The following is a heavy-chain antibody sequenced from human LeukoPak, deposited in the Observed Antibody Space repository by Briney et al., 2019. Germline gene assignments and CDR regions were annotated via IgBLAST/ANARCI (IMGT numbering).Heavy chain of an antibody. CDR1: GFTFSSYA. CDR2: ISYDGSNK. CDR3: ARELHWSSTSCHAGLIL. V-gene: IGHV3-30*04. D-gene: IGHD2-2*01. J-gene: IGHJ4*02. Sequence: GGSLRLSCAASGFTFSSYAMPWVRQAPGKGLEWVAVISYDGSNKYYADSVKGRFTISRDNSKNTLYLQMNSLRAEDTAVYYRARELHWSSTSCHAGLILWGQGTLVTVSS.